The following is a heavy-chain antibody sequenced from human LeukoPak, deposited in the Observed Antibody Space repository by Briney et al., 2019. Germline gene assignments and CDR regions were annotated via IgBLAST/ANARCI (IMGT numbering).Heavy chain of an antibody. Sequence: SETLSLTCVVSGASVSSSHWNWIRQLPGKGLEWIGCLSYAGKTDYNPSLSGRVTMSLGTSNNQVSLTLRSVTAADTAVYYCSEGYFEPFAHWGQGILVAVSS. V-gene: IGHV4-59*02. CDR2: LSYAGKT. J-gene: IGHJ4*02. CDR1: GASVSSSH. CDR3: SEGYFEPFAH. D-gene: IGHD3-9*01.